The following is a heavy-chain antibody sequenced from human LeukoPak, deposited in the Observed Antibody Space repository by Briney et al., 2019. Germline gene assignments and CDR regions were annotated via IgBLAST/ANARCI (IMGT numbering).Heavy chain of an antibody. CDR3: ASLTKSYSGNGDYFDY. Sequence: GASVKVSCKASGYTFTNYAMNWVRQAPGQGLEWMGWINTNTGNPTYAQGFTGRFVFSLDTSVSTAYLQISGLKAEDTAVYYCASLTKSYSGNGDYFDYWGQGTLVTVSS. CDR1: GYTFTNYA. J-gene: IGHJ4*02. CDR2: INTNTGNP. D-gene: IGHD1-26*01. V-gene: IGHV7-4-1*02.